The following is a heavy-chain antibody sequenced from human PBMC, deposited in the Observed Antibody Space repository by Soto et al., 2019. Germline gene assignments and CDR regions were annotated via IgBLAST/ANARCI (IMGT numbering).Heavy chain of an antibody. D-gene: IGHD3-10*01. Sequence: PGGALRLSCAASGFTFSGDAMSSVLLAPGKGLEWVSAITYSGDSTNDADSVKGRFNISRDDSKNTLYLQMNSLRAEDTAVYYCAKDQVRIMVRGIMPESWGQGTLVRVS. CDR2: ITYSGDST. V-gene: IGHV3-23*01. CDR3: AKDQVRIMVRGIMPES. J-gene: IGHJ4*02. CDR1: GFTFSGDA.